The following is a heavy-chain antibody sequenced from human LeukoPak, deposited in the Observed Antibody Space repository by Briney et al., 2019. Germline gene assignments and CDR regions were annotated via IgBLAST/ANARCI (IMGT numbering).Heavy chain of an antibody. D-gene: IGHD3-9*01. CDR3: ARVVEYYDILTGYYPSLFDY. J-gene: IGHJ4*02. Sequence: PSETLSLTCTVSGGSISSCYWSWIRQPPGKGLEWIGYIYYSGSTNYNPSLKSRVTISVDTSKNQFSLKLSSVTAADTAVYYCARVVEYYDILTGYYPSLFDYWGQGTLVTVSS. CDR2: IYYSGST. CDR1: GGSISSCY. V-gene: IGHV4-59*01.